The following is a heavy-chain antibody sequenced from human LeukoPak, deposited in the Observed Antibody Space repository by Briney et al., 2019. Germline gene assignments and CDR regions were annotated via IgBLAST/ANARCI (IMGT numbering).Heavy chain of an antibody. D-gene: IGHD5-12*01. CDR3: ARPAGYSGYDLIY. CDR1: GYTFTSYG. V-gene: IGHV1-18*01. CDR2: ISVYSGNT. Sequence: ASVKVSCKTSGYTFTSYGITWVRQAPGQGLEWTGWISVYSGNTDYAQKLQGRVTMTTDTSTNTAYMELRNLRSDDTAVYYCARPAGYSGYDLIYWGQGTLVTISS. J-gene: IGHJ4*02.